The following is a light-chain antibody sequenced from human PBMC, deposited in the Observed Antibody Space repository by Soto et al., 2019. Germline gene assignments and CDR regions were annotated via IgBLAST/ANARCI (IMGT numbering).Light chain of an antibody. CDR3: RSYDRSLRGNYV. CDR2: SRI. Sequence: QSLLTQPPSVSGASGQRVTIFCTGTSTNIRAGYYDHWYQRLPGSDPNLLIYSRIVRLAGVPYQFFGSQSVTSAFLAITGLQAEVEADYYCRSYDRSLRGNYVFGTGTKDTV. CDR1: STNIRAGYY. J-gene: IGLJ1*01. V-gene: IGLV1-40*01.